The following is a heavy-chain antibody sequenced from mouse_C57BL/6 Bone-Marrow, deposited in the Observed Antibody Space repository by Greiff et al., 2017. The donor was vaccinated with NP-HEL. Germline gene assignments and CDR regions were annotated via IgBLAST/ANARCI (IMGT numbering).Heavy chain of an antibody. J-gene: IGHJ4*01. CDR3: ATIYYGNYDAMDY. Sequence: QVQLQHPGAELVKPGASVKMSCKASGYTFTSYWITWVKQRPGQGLEWIGDIYPGSGSTNYNEKFKSKATLTVDTSSSTAYMQLSSLTSEDSAVYYCATIYYGNYDAMDYWGQGTSVTVSS. D-gene: IGHD2-1*01. CDR2: IYPGSGST. V-gene: IGHV1-55*01. CDR1: GYTFTSYW.